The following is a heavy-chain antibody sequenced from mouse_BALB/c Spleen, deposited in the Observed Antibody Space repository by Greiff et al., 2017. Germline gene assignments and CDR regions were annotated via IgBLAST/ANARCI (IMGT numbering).Heavy chain of an antibody. J-gene: IGHJ2*01. Sequence: EVKLVESGGGLVKPGGSLKLSCAASGFTFSSYAMSWVRQSPEKRLEWVAEISSGGSYTYYPDTVTGRFTISRDNARNILYLQMSSLRSEDTAMYYCARGYGNYPYYFDYWGQGTTLTVSS. V-gene: IGHV5-9-4*01. D-gene: IGHD2-1*01. CDR3: ARGYGNYPYYFDY. CDR2: ISSGGSYT. CDR1: GFTFSSYA.